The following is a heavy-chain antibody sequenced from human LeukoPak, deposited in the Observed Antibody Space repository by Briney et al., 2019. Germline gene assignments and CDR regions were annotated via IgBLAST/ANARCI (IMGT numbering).Heavy chain of an antibody. CDR3: ARDATDYGDYGGGGVWDNWFDP. Sequence: SETLSLTCTVSGGSISSYYSSWIRQPPGKGLEWIGYIYTSGSTNYNPSLKSRVTISVDTSKNQFSLKLSSVTAADTAVYYCARDATDYGDYGGGGVWDNWFDPWGQGTLVTVSS. V-gene: IGHV4-59*01. CDR2: IYTSGST. J-gene: IGHJ5*02. D-gene: IGHD4-17*01. CDR1: GGSISSYY.